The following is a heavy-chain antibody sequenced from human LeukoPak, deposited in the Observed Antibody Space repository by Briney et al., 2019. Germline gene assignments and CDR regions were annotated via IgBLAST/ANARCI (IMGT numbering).Heavy chain of an antibody. CDR2: ISSTSSYI. V-gene: IGHV3-21*06. D-gene: IGHD5-18*01. J-gene: IGHJ3*02. CDR3: ARDMAMVTIPNDAFDI. Sequence: GGSLRLSCAASGFTFSSYIINWVRQAPGKGLEWVSSISSTSSYIYYADSVKGRFTISRDNAKNSLYLEMNSLRAEDTAVYYCARDMAMVTIPNDAFDIWGQGTMVTVSS. CDR1: GFTFSSYI.